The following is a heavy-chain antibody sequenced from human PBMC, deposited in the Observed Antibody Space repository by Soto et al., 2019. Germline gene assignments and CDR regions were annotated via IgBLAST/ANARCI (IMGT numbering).Heavy chain of an antibody. CDR1: GFTFSSSW. V-gene: IGHV3-74*01. Sequence: EGQLEESGGALVQPGGSLRLSCAASGFTFSSSWMHWVRQVPGGGLVWISRIKYDGSTTNYAASVQGRFTISRDNADNMVYLQMNSLRADDTAVYYCARGALGRYWFDPGGQGTLVTVYS. J-gene: IGHJ5*02. D-gene: IGHD3-10*01. CDR3: ARGALGRYWFDP. CDR2: IKYDGSTT.